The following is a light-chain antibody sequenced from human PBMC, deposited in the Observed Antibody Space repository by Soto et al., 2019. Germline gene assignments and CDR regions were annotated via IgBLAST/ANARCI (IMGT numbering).Light chain of an antibody. CDR1: QDINTY. Sequence: EVVLTQSPATLSLSPGEKATLSCRASQDINTYLGWYQQKPGQPPRLPIYDASNRATGIPARFSGSGSGTDFTLTISSLEPEDFAVYYCQQRSNWQVTFGQGTRLEIK. J-gene: IGKJ5*01. CDR2: DAS. CDR3: QQRSNWQVT. V-gene: IGKV3-11*01.